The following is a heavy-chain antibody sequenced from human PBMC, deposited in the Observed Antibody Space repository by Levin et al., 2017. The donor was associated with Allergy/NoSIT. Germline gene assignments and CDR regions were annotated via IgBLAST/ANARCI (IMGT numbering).Heavy chain of an antibody. V-gene: IGHV3-33*01. CDR3: VRGKHGGAVDYCHRMDV. CDR2: IWYDGRNK. CDR1: GFTLSGYG. J-gene: IGHJ6*02. Sequence: GGSLRLSCAASGFTLSGYGMHWVRQAPGKGLEWVAVIWYDGRNKYYADSVKGRFTVSRDNSNNTLYLQLNSLRAEDTAVYYCVRGKHGGAVDYCHRMDVWGQETTVNVSS. D-gene: IGHD4-23*01.